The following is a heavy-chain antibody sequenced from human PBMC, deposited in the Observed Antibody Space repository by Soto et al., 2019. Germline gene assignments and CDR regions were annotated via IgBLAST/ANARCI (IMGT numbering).Heavy chain of an antibody. Sequence: VRLSCAASGFTFSSYWMSWVRQAPGKGLEWVANIKQDGSEKYYVDSVKGRFTISRDNAKNSLYLQMNSLRAEDTAVYYCARDPGNPGYYYYGMDVWGQGTTVTVSS. CDR3: ARDPGNPGYYYYGMDV. D-gene: IGHD4-4*01. CDR2: IKQDGSEK. V-gene: IGHV3-7*03. CDR1: GFTFSSYW. J-gene: IGHJ6*02.